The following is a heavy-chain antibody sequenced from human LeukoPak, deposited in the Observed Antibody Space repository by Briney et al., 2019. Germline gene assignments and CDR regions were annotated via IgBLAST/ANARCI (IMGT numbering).Heavy chain of an antibody. CDR1: GGSFSDYS. D-gene: IGHD6-13*01. CDR3: ARSQKTRGSSWSVDYYYYGMDV. J-gene: IGHJ6*02. CDR2: IIHTGLT. Sequence: SETLSLTCAVYGGSFSDYSWSWIRQPPGKGLEWIGEIIHTGLTNYNPSLKSRVTISVDTSKNQFSLKLSSVTAADTAVYYCARSQKTRGSSWSVDYYYYGMDVWGQGTTVTVSS. V-gene: IGHV4-34*12.